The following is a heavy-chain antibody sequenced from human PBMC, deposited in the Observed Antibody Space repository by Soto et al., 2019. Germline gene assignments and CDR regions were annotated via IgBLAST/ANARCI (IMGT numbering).Heavy chain of an antibody. J-gene: IGHJ3*02. D-gene: IGHD3-22*01. CDR2: IGTAGDT. CDR3: ARTTPWSYYDSSGYYYGAFDI. Sequence: EVQLVESGGGLVQPGGSLRLSCAASGFTFSSYDMHWVRQATGKGLEWVSAIGTAGDTYYPGSVKGRFTISRENAKNSLYLQMNSLRAGDTAVYYCARTTPWSYYDSSGYYYGAFDIWGQGTMVTVSS. CDR1: GFTFSSYD. V-gene: IGHV3-13*01.